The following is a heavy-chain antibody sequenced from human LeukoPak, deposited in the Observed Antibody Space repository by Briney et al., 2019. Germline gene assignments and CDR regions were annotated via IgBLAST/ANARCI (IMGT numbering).Heavy chain of an antibody. CDR1: GFIFSSYA. J-gene: IGHJ5*02. CDR2: IRTSGDT. V-gene: IGHV3-23*01. D-gene: IGHD3-3*01. CDR3: ATLSYDVWTGINWFDP. Sequence: GESLRLSCAASGFIFSSYAISWVRQAPGKGLEWVSGIRTSGDTFYADSVKGRFTISRDISKNTVYLQMNSLRAEDSAVYYCATLSYDVWTGINWFDPWGQGTLVTVSS.